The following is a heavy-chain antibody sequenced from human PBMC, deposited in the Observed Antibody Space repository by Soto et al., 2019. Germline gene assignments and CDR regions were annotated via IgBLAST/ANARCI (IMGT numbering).Heavy chain of an antibody. J-gene: IGHJ6*02. V-gene: IGHV3-23*01. CDR3: AKDTPPPFNYDFWSGYYTEYYYGMDV. D-gene: IGHD3-3*01. CDR1: GFTFSSYA. Sequence: GGSLRLSCAASGFTFSSYAMSWVGQAPGKGLEWVSAISGRGGSTYYADSVKGRFTISSNNSKNTLYLQMNSPRAQDTAVHYCAKDTPPPFNYDFWSGYYTEYYYGMDVWGQGTTVTVSS. CDR2: ISGRGGST.